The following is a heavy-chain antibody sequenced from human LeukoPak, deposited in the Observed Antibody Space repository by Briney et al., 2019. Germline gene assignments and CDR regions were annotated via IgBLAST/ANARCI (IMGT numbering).Heavy chain of an antibody. CDR1: GFTFSSYA. CDR3: TSRYCNRTNCYAFDYYYYMDV. V-gene: IGHV3-23*01. Sequence: GGSLRLSCAASGFTFSSYAMSWVRQAPGKGLEWVSTISGSGDTTYYADSVKGRFTISRDNSKNTLYLQMNSLKTEDTAVYYCTSRYCNRTNCYAFDYYYYMDVWGKGITVTVSS. J-gene: IGHJ6*03. CDR2: ISGSGDTT. D-gene: IGHD2-2*01.